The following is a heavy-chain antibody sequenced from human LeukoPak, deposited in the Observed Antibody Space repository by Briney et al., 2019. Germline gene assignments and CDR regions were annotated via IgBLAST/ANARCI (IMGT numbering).Heavy chain of an antibody. Sequence: PSETLSLTCAVYGGSFSGYYWSWIRQPPGKGLEWIGEINHSGSTNYNPSLKSRVTISVDTSKNQFSLKLSSVTAADTAVYYCAKSNGYGLVDIWGQGTMVTVSS. V-gene: IGHV4-34*01. J-gene: IGHJ3*02. CDR1: GGSFSGYY. CDR3: AKSNGYGLVDI. CDR2: INHSGST. D-gene: IGHD3-10*01.